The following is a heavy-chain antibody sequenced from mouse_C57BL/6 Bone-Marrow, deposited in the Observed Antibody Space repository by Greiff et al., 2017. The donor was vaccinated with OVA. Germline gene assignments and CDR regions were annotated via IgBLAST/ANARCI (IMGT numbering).Heavy chain of an antibody. Sequence: EVQRVESGGGLVKPGGSLKLSCAASGFTFSSYAMSWVRQTPEKRLEWVATISDGGSYTYYPDNVKGRFTISRDNAKNNLYLQMSHLKSEDTAMYYCARDFYYYGSRGAYWGQGTLVTVSA. CDR1: GFTFSSYA. D-gene: IGHD1-1*01. J-gene: IGHJ3*01. V-gene: IGHV5-4*01. CDR2: ISDGGSYT. CDR3: ARDFYYYGSRGAY.